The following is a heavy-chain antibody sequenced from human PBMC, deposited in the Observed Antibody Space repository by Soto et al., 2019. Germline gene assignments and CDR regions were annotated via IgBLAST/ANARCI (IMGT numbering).Heavy chain of an antibody. CDR2: IYYSGST. CDR3: ARVQGHTNWGSPRNNWFDS. J-gene: IGHJ5*01. CDR1: GGSISSGDYY. V-gene: IGHV4-30-4*01. D-gene: IGHD7-27*01. Sequence: SETLSLTCTVSGGSISSGDYYWSWIRQPPGKGLEWIGYIYYSGSTYDNPPLKSRVTISVDTSKNQFSLKLSSVTAADTAVYYCARVQGHTNWGSPRNNWFDSWGQGTLVTVSS.